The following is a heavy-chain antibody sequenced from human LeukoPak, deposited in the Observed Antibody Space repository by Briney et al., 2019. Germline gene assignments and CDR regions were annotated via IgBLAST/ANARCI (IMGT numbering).Heavy chain of an antibody. Sequence: PSETLSLTCTVSGGSISSYYWSWIRQPPGKGLEWIGYIYYSGSTNYNPSLKSRVTISVDTSKNQFSLKLSSVTAADTAVYYCARLPPIYSGSYSYWYFDLWGRGTLVTVSS. CDR3: ARLPPIYSGSYSYWYFDL. D-gene: IGHD1-26*01. CDR1: GGSISSYY. CDR2: IYYSGST. V-gene: IGHV4-59*08. J-gene: IGHJ2*01.